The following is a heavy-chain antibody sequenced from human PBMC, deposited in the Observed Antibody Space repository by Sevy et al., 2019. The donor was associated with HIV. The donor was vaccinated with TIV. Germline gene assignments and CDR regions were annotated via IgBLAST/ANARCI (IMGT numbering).Heavy chain of an antibody. Sequence: GGSLRLSCAASGFTFSSYSMNWVRQAPGKGLEWVSSISSSSSYKYHADSVKGRFTISRDNVKNSLNLQMNSLRVEDTAVYYCARDITLELYSSGGYGGVGYWGQGTLVTVSS. CDR3: ARDITLELYSSGGYGGVGY. D-gene: IGHD6-19*01. J-gene: IGHJ4*02. CDR1: GFTFSSYS. CDR2: ISSSSSYK. V-gene: IGHV3-21*01.